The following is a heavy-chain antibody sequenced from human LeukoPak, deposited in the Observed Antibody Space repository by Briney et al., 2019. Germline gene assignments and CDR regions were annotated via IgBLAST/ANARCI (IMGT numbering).Heavy chain of an antibody. D-gene: IGHD4-23*01. J-gene: IGHJ3*02. CDR3: AGDLKGPVNDVFDM. CDR1: GFTFKTYW. Sequence: GGSLRLSCAASGFTFKTYWMHWVRQAPGKGLVWVSHSNSDGSSTSYADSVRGRFTISRDNAKNTLYLQMNSLRAEDTAVYYCAGDLKGPVNDVFDMWGQGTMVTVSS. CDR2: SNSDGSST. V-gene: IGHV3-74*01.